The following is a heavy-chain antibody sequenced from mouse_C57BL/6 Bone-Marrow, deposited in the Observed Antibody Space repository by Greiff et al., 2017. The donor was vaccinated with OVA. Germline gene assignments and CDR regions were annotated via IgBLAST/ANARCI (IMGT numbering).Heavy chain of an antibody. CDR2: IDPETGGT. CDR1: GYTFTDYD. J-gene: IGHJ4*01. D-gene: IGHD2-5*01. CDR3: TRGYRNYYALGY. Sequence: QVQLQQSGAELVRPGASVTLSCKASGYTFTDYDMHWVKQTPVHGLEWIGAIDPETGGTTYNQKFKGKAILTADKSSSTAYMELRSLTYEDSAFYYCTRGYRNYYALGYWGQGTSVTVSS. V-gene: IGHV1-15*01.